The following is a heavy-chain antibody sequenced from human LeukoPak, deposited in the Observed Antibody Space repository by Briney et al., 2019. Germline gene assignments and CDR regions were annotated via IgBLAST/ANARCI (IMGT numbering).Heavy chain of an antibody. CDR2: IIPILGIA. CDR1: GYTFTGYY. Sequence: ASVKVSCKASGYTFTGYYMHWVRQAPGQGLEWMGRIIPILGIANYAQKFQGRVTITADKSTSTAYMELSSLRSEDTAVYYCARSRWADAFDIWGQGTMVTVSS. V-gene: IGHV1-69*02. CDR3: ARSRWADAFDI. J-gene: IGHJ3*02. D-gene: IGHD4-23*01.